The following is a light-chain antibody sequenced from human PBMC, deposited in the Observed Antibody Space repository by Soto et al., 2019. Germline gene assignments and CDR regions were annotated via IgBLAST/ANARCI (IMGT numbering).Light chain of an antibody. J-gene: IGLJ1*01. Sequence: QSVITQPASVSWSPGQSITISCTGTSRYVVAYDYVCWYLQYPDKAPHLLIYYVDHRPSGVYSRFSGSKSGNTASLTISGLQAEDERDHYCGSYAAGXLYFFGIGTRVXV. CDR2: YVD. V-gene: IGLV2-14*03. CDR3: GSYAAGXLYF. CDR1: SRYVVAYDY.